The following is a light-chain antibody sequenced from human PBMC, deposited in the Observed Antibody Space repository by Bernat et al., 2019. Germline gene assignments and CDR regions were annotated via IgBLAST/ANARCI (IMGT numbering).Light chain of an antibody. CDR3: QEYSSWPRST. Sequence: VMTQSPVTLSVSPGERATLSCRAAQSISTKLAWYQERAGQAPRLLTYDASTRATGVPVRFSGSGSGTVFPLTISSLQSDDFAIYFCQEYSSWPRSTFGQGTKLAI. V-gene: IGKV3-15*01. CDR1: QSISTK. CDR2: DAS. J-gene: IGKJ2*01.